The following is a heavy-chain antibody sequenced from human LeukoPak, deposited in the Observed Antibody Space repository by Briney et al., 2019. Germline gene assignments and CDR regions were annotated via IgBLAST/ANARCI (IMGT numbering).Heavy chain of an antibody. CDR2: INSDGSTT. Sequence: GGSLRLSCAASGFTFSSYAMSWVRQAPGKGLVWVSRINSDGSTTSYADSVKGRFTISRDNAKNTLYLQMNSLRAEDTAVYYCARDLTGNVLDYWGQGTLVTISS. CDR3: ARDLTGNVLDY. CDR1: GFTFSSYA. J-gene: IGHJ4*02. D-gene: IGHD3-10*01. V-gene: IGHV3-74*01.